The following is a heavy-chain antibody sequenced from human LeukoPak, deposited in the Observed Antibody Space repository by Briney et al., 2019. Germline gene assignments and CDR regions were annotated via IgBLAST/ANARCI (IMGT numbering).Heavy chain of an antibody. Sequence: SETLTLTCTVSGGSISSYYWSWIRQPPGKGLEWIEYIYYSGSTNYNPSLKSRVTISVDTSKNQSSLKLSSVTAADTAVYYCARKVPGSYYTNWFDPWGQGTLVTVSS. CDR1: GGSISSYY. CDR3: ARKVPGSYYTNWFDP. J-gene: IGHJ5*02. V-gene: IGHV4-59*08. CDR2: IYYSGST. D-gene: IGHD3-10*01.